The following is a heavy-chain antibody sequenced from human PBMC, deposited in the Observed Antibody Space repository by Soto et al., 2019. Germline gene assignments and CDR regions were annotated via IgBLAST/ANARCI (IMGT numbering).Heavy chain of an antibody. J-gene: IGHJ6*02. CDR2: IWYDGSNK. V-gene: IGHV3-33*01. CDR1: GFTFSSYV. Sequence: GGSLRLSCAASGFTFSSYVMHWVRQAPGKGLEWVAVIWYDGSNKYYADSVKGRFTISRDNSKNTLYLQMNSLRAEDTAVYYCARDLNSVNYYYYGMDVWGQGTTVTVSS. CDR3: ARDLNSVNYYYYGMDV. D-gene: IGHD5-18*01.